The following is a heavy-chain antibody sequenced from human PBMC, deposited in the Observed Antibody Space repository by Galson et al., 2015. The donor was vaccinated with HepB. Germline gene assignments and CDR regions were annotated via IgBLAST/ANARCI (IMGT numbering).Heavy chain of an antibody. CDR1: GFTVNSYG. Sequence: SLRLSCAASGFTVNSYGMSWVRQAPGKGLEWVSYICSSTTTRYYAGSVQGRVTISRDDARNSLYPAMNRLRHEDTAVYYCVRARTAVAAIIAMFSHRGPYNAMDVWGQGTTVTVTS. CDR2: ICSSTTTR. J-gene: IGHJ6*02. CDR3: VRARTAVAAIIAMFSHRGPYNAMDV. V-gene: IGHV3-48*02. D-gene: IGHD6-19*01.